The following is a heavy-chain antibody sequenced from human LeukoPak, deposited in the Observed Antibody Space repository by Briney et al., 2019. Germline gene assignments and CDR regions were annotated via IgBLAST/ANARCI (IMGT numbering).Heavy chain of an antibody. CDR1: GFTFSSYW. CDR2: IKQDGGEK. J-gene: IGHJ4*02. V-gene: IGHV3-7*01. D-gene: IGHD5-12*01. CDR3: AKNRWGSVATPDS. Sequence: GGSLRLSCAASGFTFSSYWMSWVRQAPGKGLEWVANIKQDGGEKYYVDSVKGRFTISRDNSKNTVYLQMNSLAIEDTAIYYCAKNRWGSVATPDSWGQGTVVTVSS.